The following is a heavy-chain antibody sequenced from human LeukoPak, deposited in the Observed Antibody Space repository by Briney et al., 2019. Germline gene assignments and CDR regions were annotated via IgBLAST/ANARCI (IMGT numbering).Heavy chain of an antibody. CDR3: ARFAVHRRITVAGQFGLDY. Sequence: SVKVSCKASGYTFTGYYMHWVRQAPGQGLEWMGWINPNSGGTNYAQKFQGRVTMTRDTSTSTVYMELSSLRSEDTAVYYCARFAVHRRITVAGQFGLDYWGQGTLVSLSS. D-gene: IGHD6-19*01. J-gene: IGHJ4*01. CDR2: INPNSGGT. CDR1: GYTFTGYY. V-gene: IGHV1-2*02.